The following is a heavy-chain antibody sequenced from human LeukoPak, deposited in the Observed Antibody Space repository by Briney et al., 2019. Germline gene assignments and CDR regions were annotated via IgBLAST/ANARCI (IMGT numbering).Heavy chain of an antibody. CDR3: ARGLRGAGSYFAAFDI. CDR1: GFTFSSYS. V-gene: IGHV3-21*01. CDR2: ISSSSSYI. Sequence: PGGSLRLSCAASGFTFSSYSMNWVRQAPGKGLEWASSISSSSSYIYYADSVKGRFTISRDNAKNSLYLQMNSLRAEDTAIYYCARGLRGAGSYFAAFDIWGQGTMVTVSS. D-gene: IGHD3-10*01. J-gene: IGHJ3*02.